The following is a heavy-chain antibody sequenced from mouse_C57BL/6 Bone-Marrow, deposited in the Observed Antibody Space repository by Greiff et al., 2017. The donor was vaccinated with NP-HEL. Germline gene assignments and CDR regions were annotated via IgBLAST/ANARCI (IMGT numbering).Heavy chain of an antibody. D-gene: IGHD2-5*01. CDR3: ARSYYSNYEDYFDY. J-gene: IGHJ2*01. Sequence: EVQLVESGGGLVQPGGSLSLSCAASGFTFTDYYMSWVRPPPGKALEWLGFIRNKANGYTTEYSASVKGRFTISRDNSQSILYLQMNALRAEDSATYYCARSYYSNYEDYFDYWGQGTTLTVSS. CDR2: IRNKANGYTT. V-gene: IGHV7-3*01. CDR1: GFTFTDYY.